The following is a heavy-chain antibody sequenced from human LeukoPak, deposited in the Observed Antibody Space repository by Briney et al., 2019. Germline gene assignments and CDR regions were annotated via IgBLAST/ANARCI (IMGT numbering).Heavy chain of an antibody. Sequence: PGGSLRLSCAASGFTVSSNYMSWVRQAPGKGLEWVSVIYSGGSTYYADSVKGRFTISRDNAKNSLYLQMNSLRAEDTALYYCARVTMVRGVIRAFDIWGQGTMVTVSS. CDR1: GFTVSSNY. CDR3: ARVTMVRGVIRAFDI. CDR2: IYSGGST. J-gene: IGHJ3*02. D-gene: IGHD3-10*01. V-gene: IGHV3-53*01.